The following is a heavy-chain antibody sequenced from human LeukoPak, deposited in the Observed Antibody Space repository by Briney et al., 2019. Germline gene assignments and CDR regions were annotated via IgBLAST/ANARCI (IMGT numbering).Heavy chain of an antibody. D-gene: IGHD2-8*02. Sequence: PSETLSLTCTVSGGSISSYYWSWIRQPPGKGLEWIGYIYYSGSTNYNPSLKSRVTISVDTSKNQFSLKLSSVTAADTAVYYCARDPGWGKIYALTLAYWGQGTLVTVSS. CDR2: IYYSGST. J-gene: IGHJ4*02. V-gene: IGHV4-59*01. CDR3: ARDPGWGKIYALTLAY. CDR1: GGSISSYY.